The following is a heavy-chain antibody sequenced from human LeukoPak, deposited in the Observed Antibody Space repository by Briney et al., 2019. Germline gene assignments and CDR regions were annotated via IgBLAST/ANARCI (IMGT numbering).Heavy chain of an antibody. CDR2: INQDQSRK. CDR3: AKLLRDVTIYDF. V-gene: IGHV3-7*01. Sequence: GGSLRLSCAASGFTFSSYWMSWVRQAPGKGLEWVASINQDQSRKFYVDSVRGRFTVSRDNAQNSLFLQLNSLRAEDTGFYYCAKLLRDVTIYDFWGQGALVTVSS. D-gene: IGHD4-23*01. J-gene: IGHJ4*01. CDR1: GFTFSSYW.